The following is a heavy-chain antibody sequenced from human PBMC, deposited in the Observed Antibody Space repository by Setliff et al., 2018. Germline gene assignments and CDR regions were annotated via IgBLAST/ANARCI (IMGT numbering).Heavy chain of an antibody. D-gene: IGHD2-8*02. CDR1: GYSISSGYY. Sequence: PSETLSLTCTVSGYSISSGYYWGWTRQPPGKGLEWIGNMYHSGSVYYNPSLKSRVTISVDTSKNQFSLKLSSVTAADTALYYCTVYNTGSSKDHYWGQGTPVTVSS. V-gene: IGHV4-38-2*02. CDR2: MYHSGSV. J-gene: IGHJ4*02. CDR3: TVYNTGSSKDHY.